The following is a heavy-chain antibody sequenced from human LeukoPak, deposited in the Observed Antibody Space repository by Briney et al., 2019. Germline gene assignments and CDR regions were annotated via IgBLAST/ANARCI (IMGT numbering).Heavy chain of an antibody. CDR1: GGSISSSSYY. CDR3: ARHDDWITMIVVATGAFDI. Sequence: SETLSLTCTVSGGSISSSSYYWGWIRQPPGKGLEWIGSIYYSGSTYYNPSLKSRVTISVDTSKNQFSLKLSSVTAADTAVYYCARHDDWITMIVVATGAFDIWGQGTMVTVSS. V-gene: IGHV4-39*01. J-gene: IGHJ3*02. D-gene: IGHD3-22*01. CDR2: IYYSGST.